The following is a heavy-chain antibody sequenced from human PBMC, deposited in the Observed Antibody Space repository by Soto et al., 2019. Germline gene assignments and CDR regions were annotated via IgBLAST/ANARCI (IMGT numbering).Heavy chain of an antibody. CDR3: APSVIVATGTRNWFEP. V-gene: IGHV1-3*01. J-gene: IGHJ5*02. CDR1: GYSFTSYA. Sequence: VQLVQSGAEVKKPGASVKVSCKSSGYSFTSYAMHWVRQAPGQRLEWMGWINGSNGDTKYSQKFQGRDTITIDTAATTAYMELNNLKSEDTAVYYCAPSVIVATGTRNWFEPWGQGTLVTVSS. CDR2: INGSNGDT. D-gene: IGHD6-13*01.